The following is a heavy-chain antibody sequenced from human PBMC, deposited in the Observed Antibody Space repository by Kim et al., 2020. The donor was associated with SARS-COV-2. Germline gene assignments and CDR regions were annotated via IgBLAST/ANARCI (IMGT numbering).Heavy chain of an antibody. Sequence: YYNPSLKSRVTISVDRSKNQFSLKLSSVTAADTAVYYCARDAGTVGAFDIWGQGTMVTVSS. V-gene: IGHV4-30-2*01. CDR3: ARDAGTVGAFDI. J-gene: IGHJ3*02. D-gene: IGHD1-7*01.